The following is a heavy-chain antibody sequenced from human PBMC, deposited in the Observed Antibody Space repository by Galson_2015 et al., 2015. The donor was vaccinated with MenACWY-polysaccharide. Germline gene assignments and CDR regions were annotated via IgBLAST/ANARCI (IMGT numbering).Heavy chain of an antibody. Sequence: SLRLSCAASGFTFSTYGMHWVRQAPGKGLEWVAFIRYDQSNEYYGNSVKGRFTISRDNSKNTVYLQMNSLRAEDTAMYYCAKSVAGTFRGDFDYWGQGTLVTVSS. J-gene: IGHJ4*02. CDR1: GFTFSTYG. V-gene: IGHV3-30*02. CDR2: IRYDQSNE. D-gene: IGHD6-19*01. CDR3: AKSVAGTFRGDFDY.